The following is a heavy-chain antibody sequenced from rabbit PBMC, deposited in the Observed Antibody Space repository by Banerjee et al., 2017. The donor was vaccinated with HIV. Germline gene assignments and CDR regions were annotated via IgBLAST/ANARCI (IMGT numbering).Heavy chain of an antibody. CDR2: IYPTYGAT. V-gene: IGHV1S43*01. CDR1: GIDFSSSFW. D-gene: IGHD3-3*01. J-gene: IGHJ3*01. CDR3: ARGVGAGVLDL. Sequence: QEQLVESGGGLVKPGGSLTLTCKASGIDFSSSFWISWVRQTPGKGLEWIGCIYPTYGATYYSSWVNVRYTFSLAKAQNTVFLQTTSLTAAYSATYFCARGVGAGVLDLWGQGTLVTVS.